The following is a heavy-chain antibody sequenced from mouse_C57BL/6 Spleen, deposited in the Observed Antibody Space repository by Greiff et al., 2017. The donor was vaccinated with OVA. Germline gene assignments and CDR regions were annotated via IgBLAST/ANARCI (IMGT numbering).Heavy chain of an antibody. CDR2: IYPGDGDT. J-gene: IGHJ1*03. Sequence: QVQLQQSGPELVKPGASVKISCKASGYAFSSSWMNWVQQRPGTGLEWIGRIYPGDGDTNYNGKFKGKATLTADKSSSTAYRQLSSLTSEDSAVYVCARRITTVGEGNCDVWGTGTTVTVSS. V-gene: IGHV1-82*01. D-gene: IGHD1-1*01. CDR3: ARRITTVGEGNCDV. CDR1: GYAFSSSW.